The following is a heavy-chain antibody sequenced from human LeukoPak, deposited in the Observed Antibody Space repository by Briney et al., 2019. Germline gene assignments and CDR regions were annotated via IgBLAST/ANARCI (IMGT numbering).Heavy chain of an antibody. CDR1: GYTLTELS. CDR2: FDPEDGET. J-gene: IGHJ4*02. V-gene: IGHV1-24*01. CDR3: ATAKKLVYSHMIEAFDY. D-gene: IGHD3-22*01. Sequence: ASVKVSCKVSGYTLTELSMHWVRQAPGKGLEWMGGFDPEDGETIYAQKFQGRVTMTEDTSTDTAYMELSSLRSEVTAVYYCATAKKLVYSHMIEAFDYWGQGTLVTVSS.